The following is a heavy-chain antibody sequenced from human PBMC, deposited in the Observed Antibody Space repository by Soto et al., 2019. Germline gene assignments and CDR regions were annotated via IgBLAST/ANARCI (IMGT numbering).Heavy chain of an antibody. CDR1: GFTFSSYA. D-gene: IGHD3-22*01. V-gene: IGHV3-30-3*01. J-gene: IGHJ4*02. CDR3: ARAVKYYYDISGYYLIYY. Sequence: QVQLVESGGGVVQPGRSLRLSCAASGFTFSSYAMHWVRQAPGKGLEWVAVISYDGSNKYYADSVKGRFTISRDNSKNTLYLQMNSLRAEDTAVYYCARAVKYYYDISGYYLIYYWGQGTLVTVSS. CDR2: ISYDGSNK.